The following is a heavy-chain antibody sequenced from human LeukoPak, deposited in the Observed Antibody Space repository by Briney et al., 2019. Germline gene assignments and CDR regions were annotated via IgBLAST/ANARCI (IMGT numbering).Heavy chain of an antibody. CDR2: IYHSGST. J-gene: IGHJ4*02. CDR1: GGSISSGGYY. CDR3: ARAPNYYDSSGYFFDY. D-gene: IGHD3-22*01. Sequence: PSQTLSLTCTVSGGSISSGGYYWSWIRQPPGKGLEWVGYIYHSGSTYYNPSLKSRVTISVDRSKNQFSLKLSSVTAADTAVYYCARAPNYYDSSGYFFDYWGQGTLVTVSS. V-gene: IGHV4-30-2*01.